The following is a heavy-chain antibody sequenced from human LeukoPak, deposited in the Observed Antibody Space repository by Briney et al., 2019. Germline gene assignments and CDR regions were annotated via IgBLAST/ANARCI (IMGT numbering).Heavy chain of an antibody. V-gene: IGHV3-20*04. Sequence: PGGSLRLSCAASGFTFDNYAMGWVRQAPGKGLEWIAGVNWNGDDTGYADSVKGRFTISRDNAKNSLYLQLNSLRAEDTALYYCARGQILGAGFDYWGQGTLVTVSS. D-gene: IGHD1-26*01. CDR1: GFTFDNYA. CDR3: ARGQILGAGFDY. CDR2: VNWNGDDT. J-gene: IGHJ4*02.